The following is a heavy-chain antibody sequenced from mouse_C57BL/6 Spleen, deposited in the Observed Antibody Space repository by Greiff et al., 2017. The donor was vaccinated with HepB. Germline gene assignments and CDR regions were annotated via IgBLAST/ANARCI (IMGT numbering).Heavy chain of an antibody. CDR2: IDPNSGGS. J-gene: IGHJ4*01. D-gene: IGHD2-5*01. V-gene: IGHV1-72*01. CDR1: GYTFTSYW. CDR3: ASYYSNFYAMDY. Sequence: QVQLKQPGAELVKPGASVKLSCKASGYTFTSYWMHWVKQRPGRGLEWIGRIDPNSGGSKYNEKFKSKATLTVDKPSSTADMQLSSQTSEDSEVYYCASYYSNFYAMDYGGQGTSVTVSS.